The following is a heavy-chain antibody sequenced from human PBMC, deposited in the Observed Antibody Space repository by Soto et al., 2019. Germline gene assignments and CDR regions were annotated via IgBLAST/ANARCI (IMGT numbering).Heavy chain of an antibody. CDR2: IYYSGST. V-gene: IGHV4-59*01. D-gene: IGHD6-13*01. CDR3: AREGRYSSSLDY. Sequence: QVQLQESGPGLVKPSETLSLTCTVSGGSISSYYWSWIRQPPGKGLEWIGYIYYSGSTNYNPSLKSRVTTSVDTSKNQSSLKLSSVTAADTAVYYCAREGRYSSSLDYWGQGTLVTVSS. J-gene: IGHJ4*02. CDR1: GGSISSYY.